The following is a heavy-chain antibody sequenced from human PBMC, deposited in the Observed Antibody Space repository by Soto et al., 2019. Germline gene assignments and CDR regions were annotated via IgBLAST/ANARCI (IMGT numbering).Heavy chain of an antibody. V-gene: IGHV4-59*01. Sequence: PSETLSLTCTVSGGSISSYYCSWIRQPPGKGLEWIGYIYYSGSTNYNPSLKSRVTISVDTSKNQFSLKLSSVTAADTAVYYCARTVGYGNWFDPWGQGTLVTVSS. D-gene: IGHD1-1*01. J-gene: IGHJ5*02. CDR2: IYYSGST. CDR1: GGSISSYY. CDR3: ARTVGYGNWFDP.